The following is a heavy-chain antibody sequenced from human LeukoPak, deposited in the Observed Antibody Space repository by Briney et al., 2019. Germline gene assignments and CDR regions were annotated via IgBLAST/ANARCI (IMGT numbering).Heavy chain of an antibody. CDR2: INSDGSST. CDR1: GFTFSSYW. J-gene: IGHJ4*01. V-gene: IGHV3-74*01. D-gene: IGHD1-26*01. Sequence: GGSLRLSCAASGFTFSSYWMHWVRQAPGKGLVWVSRINSDGSSTSYADSVKGRFTISRDNAKNTLYLQMNSLRAEDTSVYYCATDRNTGSYYENLVEYCGHGSLFTVSS. CDR3: ATDRNTGSYYENLVEY.